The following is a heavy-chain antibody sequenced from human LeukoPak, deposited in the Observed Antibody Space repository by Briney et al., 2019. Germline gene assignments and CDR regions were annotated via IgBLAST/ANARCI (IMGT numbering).Heavy chain of an antibody. V-gene: IGHV3-74*01. CDR1: GFTFNTYW. D-gene: IGHD2-2*01. J-gene: IGHJ4*02. CDR3: ARDSSKWYYDY. Sequence: GGSLRLSCAASGFTFNTYWMHCVRQAPGKGMVWVSRINSDGSGTSYADSVKGRFTISRDNAKNTLYLQMNSLRGEDTAVYYCARDSSKWYYDYWGQGTLVTVSS. CDR2: INSDGSGT.